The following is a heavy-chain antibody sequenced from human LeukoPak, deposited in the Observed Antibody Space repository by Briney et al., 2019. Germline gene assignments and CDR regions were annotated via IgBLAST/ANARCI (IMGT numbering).Heavy chain of an antibody. CDR2: IEQDGSVK. J-gene: IGHJ4*02. V-gene: IGHV3-7*03. Sequence: TGGSLRLSCAVSGFTFSRYWMSWVRQAPGKGLEWVANIEQDGSVKYYVDSVKGRFTISRDNAKNSVYLQMNSLRAEDTAIYYCARDYHGDYPYYFDYWGQGTLVTVSS. CDR3: ARDYHGDYPYYFDY. CDR1: GFTFSRYW. D-gene: IGHD4-17*01.